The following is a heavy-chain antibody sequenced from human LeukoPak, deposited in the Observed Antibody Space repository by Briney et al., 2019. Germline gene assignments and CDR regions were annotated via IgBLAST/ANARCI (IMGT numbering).Heavy chain of an antibody. V-gene: IGHV4-34*01. CDR3: ARGGIAVAGTGEGALNY. CDR1: GGSFSGYY. D-gene: IGHD6-19*01. Sequence: PSETLSLTCAVYGGSFSGYYWSWIRQPPGKGLEWIGEINHSGSTNYNPSLKRRVTISVDTSNNPFSLKLSSVTAADTAVYYCARGGIAVAGTGEGALNYWGQGTLVTVSS. J-gene: IGHJ4*02. CDR2: INHSGST.